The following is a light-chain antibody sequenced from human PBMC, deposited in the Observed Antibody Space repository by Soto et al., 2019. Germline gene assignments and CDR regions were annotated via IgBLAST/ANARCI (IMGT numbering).Light chain of an antibody. J-gene: IGKJ1*01. CDR2: GAS. V-gene: IGKV1-17*03. CDR3: QQYNNWPKT. CDR1: QVIVTY. Sequence: DIQMTQSPSAMSASVGDRVTITCRASQVIVTYLAWFQQKPGQVPKRLIYGASTRATGIPARFSGSGSGTEFTLTISTLQSEDFAVYDCQQYNNWPKTVGQGTKVDIK.